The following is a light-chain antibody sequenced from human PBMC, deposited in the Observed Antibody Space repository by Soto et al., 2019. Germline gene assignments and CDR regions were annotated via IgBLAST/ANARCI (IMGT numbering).Light chain of an antibody. CDR3: QSYDRSVSVHDV. V-gene: IGLV1-40*01. Sequence: QSVLTQPPSVSGAPGQRVTISCTGTSSNIGPGYDVHWYQQVPGAAPKLLIYGNNYRPSGVPDRFSGSKAGTSATLAITGLQAEDEADYYCQSYDRSVSVHDVFGTGTKLTVL. CDR2: GNN. J-gene: IGLJ1*01. CDR1: SSNIGPGYD.